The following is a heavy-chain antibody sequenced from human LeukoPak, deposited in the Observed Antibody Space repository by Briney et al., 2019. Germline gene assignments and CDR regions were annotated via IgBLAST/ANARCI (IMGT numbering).Heavy chain of an antibody. D-gene: IGHD3-3*01. CDR1: GYTFTGYY. CDR2: INPNSGGT. J-gene: IGHJ4*02. V-gene: IGHV1-2*02. Sequence: ASVKVSCKASGYTFTGYYMRWVRQAPGQGLEWMGWINPNSGGTNYAQKFQGRVTMTRDTSISTAYMELSRLRSDDTAVYYCARDTYYDFWSGSDYWGQGTLVTVSS. CDR3: ARDTYYDFWSGSDY.